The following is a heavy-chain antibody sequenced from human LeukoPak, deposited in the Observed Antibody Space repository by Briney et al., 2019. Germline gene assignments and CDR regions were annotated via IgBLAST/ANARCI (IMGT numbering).Heavy chain of an antibody. V-gene: IGHV4-59*01. Sequence: SETLSLTCTVSGGSISSYYWSWIRQPPGRGLEWIGYIYYSGSTNYNPSLKSRVTMSVDTSKNQFSLKLSSVTAADTAVYYCARAAYYYDSSGYYYYYYMDVWGKGTTVTISS. D-gene: IGHD3-22*01. J-gene: IGHJ6*03. CDR3: ARAAYYYDSSGYYYYYYMDV. CDR2: IYYSGST. CDR1: GGSISSYY.